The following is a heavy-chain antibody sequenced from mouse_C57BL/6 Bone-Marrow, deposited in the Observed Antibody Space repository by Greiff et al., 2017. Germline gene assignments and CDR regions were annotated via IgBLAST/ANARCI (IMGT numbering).Heavy chain of an antibody. CDR3: AREYYGSVYFDV. Sequence: QVQLQQSGAELAKPGASVKLSCKASGYTFTSYWMHWVKQRPGQGLAWIGYINPSSGYTKYNQKFKDKATLTADKSSSTAYMQLSSLTDEDSAVYYCAREYYGSVYFDVWGTGTTVTVSS. V-gene: IGHV1-7*01. CDR2: INPSSGYT. CDR1: GYTFTSYW. D-gene: IGHD1-1*01. J-gene: IGHJ1*03.